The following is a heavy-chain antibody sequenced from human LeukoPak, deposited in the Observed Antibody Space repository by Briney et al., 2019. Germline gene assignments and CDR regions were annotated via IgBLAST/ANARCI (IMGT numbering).Heavy chain of an antibody. CDR2: NSAYNGNT. Sequence: ASVKVSCKASGYTFTSYGISWVRQAPGQGLEWMGWNSAYNGNTNYAQKLQGRVTMTTDTSTSTAYMELSSLRSEDTAVYYCARSYYYDSSGYYLWGQGTLVTVSS. CDR3: ARSYYYDSSGYYL. V-gene: IGHV1-18*01. D-gene: IGHD3-22*01. CDR1: GYTFTSYG. J-gene: IGHJ4*02.